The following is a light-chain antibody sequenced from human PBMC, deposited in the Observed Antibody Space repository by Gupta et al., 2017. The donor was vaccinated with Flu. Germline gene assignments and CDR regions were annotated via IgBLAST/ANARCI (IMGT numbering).Light chain of an antibody. CDR1: ALPKQY. J-gene: IGLJ2*01. CDR3: QSADSSGAYVV. CDR2: KDT. Sequence: SSEVPQPPSVSVSPGQTARITCSGDALPKQYSYWYQQKPGQAPVLMIYKDTKRPSGIPERFSGSGSGTTVTLTISGVQAEDEADYYCQSADSSGAYVVFGGGTKLTVL. V-gene: IGLV3-25*02.